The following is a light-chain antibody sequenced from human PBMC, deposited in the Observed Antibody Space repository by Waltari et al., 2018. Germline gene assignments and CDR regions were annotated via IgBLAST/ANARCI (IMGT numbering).Light chain of an antibody. V-gene: IGKV3-20*01. Sequence: ELVLTQSPGTLSLSPGDRATLSCRAIQSVSRALAWYQQKPGQAPRLLIYAASTRATGVPDRFSGSGSGTDFSLTISRLDPEDFAVYYCQHYVNLPVTFGQGTKVEI. CDR3: QHYVNLPVT. J-gene: IGKJ1*01. CDR1: QSVSRA. CDR2: AAS.